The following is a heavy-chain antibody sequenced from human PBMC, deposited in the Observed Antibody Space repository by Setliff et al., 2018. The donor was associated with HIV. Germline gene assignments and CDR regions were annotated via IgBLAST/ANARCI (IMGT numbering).Heavy chain of an antibody. D-gene: IGHD6-19*01. CDR3: AREWRRQWLVPVVGYMDV. CDR2: ISAYNGNT. Sequence: ASVKVSCKASGYTFTSYGISWVRQAPGQGLEWMGWISAYNGNTNYAQKLQGRVTMTTDTSTSTAYMELRSLRSDDAAVYYCAREWRRQWLVPVVGYMDVWGKGTTVTVSS. CDR1: GYTFTSYG. J-gene: IGHJ6*03. V-gene: IGHV1-18*01.